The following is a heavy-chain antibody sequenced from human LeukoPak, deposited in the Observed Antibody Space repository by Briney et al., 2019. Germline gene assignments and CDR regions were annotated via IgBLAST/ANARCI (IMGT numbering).Heavy chain of an antibody. CDR2: ISGSGGST. Sequence: GGSLRLSCAASGFTVSSNYMSWVRQAPGKGLEWVSAISGSGGSTYYADSVKGRFTISRDNSKNTLYLQMNSLRAEDTAVYYCAKEGSGWYDYYFDYWGQGTLVTVSS. CDR3: AKEGSGWYDYYFDY. CDR1: GFTVSSNY. D-gene: IGHD6-19*01. V-gene: IGHV3-23*01. J-gene: IGHJ4*02.